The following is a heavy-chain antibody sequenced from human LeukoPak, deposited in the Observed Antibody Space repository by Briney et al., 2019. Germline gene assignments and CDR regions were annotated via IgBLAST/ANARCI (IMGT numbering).Heavy chain of an antibody. CDR2: IYYGGST. Sequence: PSETLSLTCTVSGGSISSYYWSWIRQPPGKGLEWIGYIYYGGSTNYNPSLKSRVTISVDTSKNQFSLKLSSVTAADTAVYYCARVLQTIFGVVTLYFDPWGQGTLVTVSS. V-gene: IGHV4-59*01. D-gene: IGHD3-3*01. CDR3: ARVLQTIFGVVTLYFDP. J-gene: IGHJ5*02. CDR1: GGSISSYY.